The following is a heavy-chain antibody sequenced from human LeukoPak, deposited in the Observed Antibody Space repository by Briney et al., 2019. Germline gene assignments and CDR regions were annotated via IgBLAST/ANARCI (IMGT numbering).Heavy chain of an antibody. Sequence: GGSLRLSCAASGFTFSTYGMNWVRQAPGKGLEWVSYIGTSSSTIYYADSVKGRFTISRDNAKNSLYLQMNSLRDEDTAVYYCARHDYGGNSGDYGGQGTLVTVSS. D-gene: IGHD4-23*01. CDR3: ARHDYGGNSGDY. V-gene: IGHV3-48*02. J-gene: IGHJ4*02. CDR2: IGTSSSTI. CDR1: GFTFSTYG.